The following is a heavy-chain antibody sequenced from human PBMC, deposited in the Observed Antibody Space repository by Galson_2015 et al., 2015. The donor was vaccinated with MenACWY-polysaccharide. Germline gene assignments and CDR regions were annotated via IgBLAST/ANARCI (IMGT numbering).Heavy chain of an antibody. D-gene: IGHD3-10*01. Sequence: SLRLSCAVSGFIFSDYAIHWVRQAPGKGLEWLAVISYDGGNKYYLESVKGRFTISRDNSKDMVYLHMNSLRGEDTAVYFCAKDRPLRGLSVFYYGMDVWGRGTTVIVSS. CDR2: ISYDGGNK. CDR3: AKDRPLRGLSVFYYGMDV. V-gene: IGHV3-30*18. J-gene: IGHJ6*02. CDR1: GFIFSDYA.